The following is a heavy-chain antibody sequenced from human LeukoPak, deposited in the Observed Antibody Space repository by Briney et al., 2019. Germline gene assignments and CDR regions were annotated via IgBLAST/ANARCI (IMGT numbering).Heavy chain of an antibody. D-gene: IGHD3-10*01. V-gene: IGHV4-59*01. CDR3: ARGTQWFGELTGFDY. CDR1: GGSISSYY. CDR2: IYYSGST. J-gene: IGHJ4*02. Sequence: SETLSLTCTVSGGSISSYYWSWVRQPPGKGLEWIGFIYYSGSTNYNPSLKSRVTISVDTSKNQFSLKLSSVTAADTAVYYCARGTQWFGELTGFDYWGQGTLVTVSS.